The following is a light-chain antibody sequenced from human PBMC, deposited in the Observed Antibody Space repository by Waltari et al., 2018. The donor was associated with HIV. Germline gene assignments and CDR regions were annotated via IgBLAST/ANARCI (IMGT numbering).Light chain of an antibody. V-gene: IGLV3-19*01. CDR3: SSRDSSGHQIV. Sequence: SSELTQDLAVSVALGQTVRITCQGDTLRRYDATWYQQRPGQAPIIVMYGENNRPSGIPDRFSGSSSGTTASLTITGAQAEDEADYYCSSRDSSGHQIVFGTGTQVTVL. CDR1: TLRRYD. J-gene: IGLJ1*01. CDR2: GEN.